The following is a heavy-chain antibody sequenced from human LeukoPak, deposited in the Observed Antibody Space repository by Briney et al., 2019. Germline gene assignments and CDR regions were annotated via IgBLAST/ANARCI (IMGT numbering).Heavy chain of an antibody. J-gene: IGHJ4*02. D-gene: IGHD6-6*01. Sequence: SGTLSLTCTVSGGSISSSSYYWGWIRQPPGKGPEWIGSIYYSGSTYYNPSLKSRVTRSVDTSKNQFSLKLSSVTAADTAVYYCARADRYSSSYGFDYWGQGTLVTVSS. V-gene: IGHV4-39*07. CDR2: IYYSGST. CDR1: GGSISSSSYY. CDR3: ARADRYSSSYGFDY.